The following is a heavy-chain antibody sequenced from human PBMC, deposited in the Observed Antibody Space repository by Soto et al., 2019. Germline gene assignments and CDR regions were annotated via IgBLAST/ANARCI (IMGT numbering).Heavy chain of an antibody. V-gene: IGHV1-8*01. D-gene: IGHD1-1*01. J-gene: IGHJ6*02. CDR1: GYTFTSYD. CDR2: MNPNSGNT. CDR3: ARWPAGYYYYGMDV. Sequence: QVQLVQSGAEVKKPGASVKVSCKASGYTFTSYDINWVRQATGQGLEWMGWMNPNSGNTGYAQKFQGRVTMTRNTAISTAYMELCSLRSEDTAVYYCARWPAGYYYYGMDVWGQGSTVTVSS.